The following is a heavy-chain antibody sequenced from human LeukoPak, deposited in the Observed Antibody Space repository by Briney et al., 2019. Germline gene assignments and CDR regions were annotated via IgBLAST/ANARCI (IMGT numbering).Heavy chain of an antibody. CDR2: IKEDAGEI. D-gene: IGHD6-6*01. Sequence: GSLRLSCAASGFTFSSYWMSWVRQAPGKGLEWVANIKEDAGEIYYVDSVKGRFTISRDNSKNTLYLQMNSLRAEDTAVYYCAKDRARGDYLDYWGQGTLVTVSS. CDR1: GFTFSSYW. V-gene: IGHV3-7*01. CDR3: AKDRARGDYLDY. J-gene: IGHJ4*02.